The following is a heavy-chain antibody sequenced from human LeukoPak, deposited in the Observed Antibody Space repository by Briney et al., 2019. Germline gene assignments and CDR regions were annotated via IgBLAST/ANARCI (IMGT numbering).Heavy chain of an antibody. D-gene: IGHD6-13*01. Sequence: SETLSLTCTVSGGSISSYYWSWIRQPPGKGLEWIGYIYYSGSTNYNPSLKSRVTISVDTSKNQFSLKLSSVTAADTAVYYCARGYSSKGYYYYYMDVWGKGTTVTVSS. CDR1: GGSISSYY. J-gene: IGHJ6*03. CDR3: ARGYSSKGYYYYYMDV. CDR2: IYYSGST. V-gene: IGHV4-59*01.